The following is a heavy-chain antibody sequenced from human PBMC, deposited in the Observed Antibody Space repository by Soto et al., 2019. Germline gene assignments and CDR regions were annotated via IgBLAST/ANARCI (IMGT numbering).Heavy chain of an antibody. V-gene: IGHV1-18*04. J-gene: IGHJ5*02. CDR2: ISAYNGNT. Sequence: ASVKVSCKASGYTFTSYGISWVRQAPGQGLEWMGWISAYNGNTNYAQKLQGRVTMTTDTSTSTAYMELRSLRSDDTAAYYCAGVQNRLNPGSDPCGQGTLRTVSS. CDR1: GYTFTSYG. CDR3: AGVQNRLNPGSDP.